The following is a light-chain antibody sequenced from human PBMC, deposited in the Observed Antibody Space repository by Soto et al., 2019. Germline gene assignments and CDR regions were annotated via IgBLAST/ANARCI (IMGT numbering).Light chain of an antibody. V-gene: IGKV1-5*03. CDR1: QTISSW. J-gene: IGKJ1*01. Sequence: DLQKKQSPSTLSASVGDRVTITCRASQTISSWLAWYQQKPGKAPKLLIYKASTLKSGVPSRFSGSGSGTEFTLTISSLQPDDFATYYCQQYNSYSWTFGQGTNVDI. CDR3: QQYNSYSWT. CDR2: KAS.